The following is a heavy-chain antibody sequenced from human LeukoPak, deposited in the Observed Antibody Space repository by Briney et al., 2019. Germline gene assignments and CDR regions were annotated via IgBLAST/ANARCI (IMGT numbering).Heavy chain of an antibody. CDR2: IYYSGST. Sequence: SETLSLTCIVSGGSISSYYWSWIRQPPGKGLEWIGYIYYSGSTNYNPSLKSRVTISVDTSKNQFSLRLRSVTAADTAVYYCARVTGYMIEDYFDYWGQGTLVTVSS. V-gene: IGHV4-59*01. CDR1: GGSISSYY. D-gene: IGHD3-22*01. J-gene: IGHJ4*02. CDR3: ARVTGYMIEDYFDY.